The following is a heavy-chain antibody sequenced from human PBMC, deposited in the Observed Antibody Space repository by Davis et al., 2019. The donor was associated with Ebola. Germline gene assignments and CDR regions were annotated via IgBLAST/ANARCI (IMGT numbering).Heavy chain of an antibody. CDR1: GGTFSSYA. CDR2: IIPIFGTA. V-gene: IGHV1-69*13. CDR3: ATIAVAGWGAFDY. J-gene: IGHJ4*02. D-gene: IGHD6-19*01. Sequence: SVKVSCKASGGTFSSYAISWVRQAPGQGLEWMGGIIPIFGTANYAQKFQGRVTITADESTSTAYMELSSLRSEDTAVYYCATIAVAGWGAFDYWGQGTLVTVSS.